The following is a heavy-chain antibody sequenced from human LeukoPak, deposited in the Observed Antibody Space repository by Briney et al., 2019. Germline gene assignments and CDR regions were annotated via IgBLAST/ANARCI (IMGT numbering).Heavy chain of an antibody. CDR3: ARDGHGDYVNYYYYMDV. V-gene: IGHV4-61*01. D-gene: IGHD4-17*01. CDR1: GGSVSSGSYY. Sequence: SETLSLTCTVSGGSVSSGSYYWSWIRQPPGKGLEWIGYIYYSGSTNYNPSLKSRVTISVDTSKNQFSLKLSSVTAADTAVYYCARDGHGDYVNYYYYMDVWGKGTTVTVSS. CDR2: IYYSGST. J-gene: IGHJ6*03.